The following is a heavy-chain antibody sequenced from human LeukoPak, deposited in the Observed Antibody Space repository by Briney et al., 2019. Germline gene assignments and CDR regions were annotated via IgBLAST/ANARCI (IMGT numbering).Heavy chain of an antibody. V-gene: IGHV4-61*02. Sequence: SETLSLTRTVSGGSISSGSYFWTWIRQPAGKRLEWIERINTSGSTNYNPSLKSRVTISVDTSKNQFSLKLSSVTAADTAVFFCAREGYTSSWYSGYYYFDYWGQGTLVTVSS. CDR3: AREGYTSSWYSGYYYFDY. CDR2: INTSGST. D-gene: IGHD6-13*01. J-gene: IGHJ4*02. CDR1: GGSISSGSYF.